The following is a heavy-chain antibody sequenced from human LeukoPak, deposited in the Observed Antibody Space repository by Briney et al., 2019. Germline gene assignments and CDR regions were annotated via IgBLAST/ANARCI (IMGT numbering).Heavy chain of an antibody. Sequence: AGGSLRLSCAASGFTFSSYAMSWVRQAPGKGLEWVSAISVSGGSTYYADSVKGRFTISRDNSKNTPYLQMNSLRAEDTAVYYCAKDRHSITIFGVAVDYWGQGTLVTVSS. V-gene: IGHV3-23*01. CDR1: GFTFSSYA. J-gene: IGHJ4*02. D-gene: IGHD3-3*01. CDR2: ISVSGGST. CDR3: AKDRHSITIFGVAVDY.